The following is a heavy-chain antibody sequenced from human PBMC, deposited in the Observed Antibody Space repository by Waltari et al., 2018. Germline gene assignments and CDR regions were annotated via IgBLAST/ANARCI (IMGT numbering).Heavy chain of an antibody. V-gene: IGHV5-51*01. CDR2: TYPGDADT. Sequence: EVQLVQSGAELKKPGESLKISCKGSGYRFTSYWIGWVRQMPGKGLEWVGITYPGDADTRYSPSLQGQVMISADKSIRTAYLQWSSLKASDTAMYYCARQDPNWGHFYYWGQGTLVTVSS. J-gene: IGHJ4*02. D-gene: IGHD7-27*01. CDR1: GYRFTSYW. CDR3: ARQDPNWGHFYY.